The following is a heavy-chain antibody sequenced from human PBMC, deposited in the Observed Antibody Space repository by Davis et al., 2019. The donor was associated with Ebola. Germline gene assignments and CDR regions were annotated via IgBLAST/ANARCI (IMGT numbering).Heavy chain of an antibody. D-gene: IGHD5-12*01. V-gene: IGHV4-39*01. J-gene: IGHJ4*02. CDR3: ARGRYQWLRSIDY. Sequence: MPSETLSLTCTVSGGSISGSSYYWGWVRQTPRKGLEWIGSIYFSGSAYYNLSLKSRATISVDTSKNQFSLKLSSVTAADTAVYYCARGRYQWLRSIDYWGQGTLVTVSS. CDR2: IYFSGSA. CDR1: GGSISGSSYY.